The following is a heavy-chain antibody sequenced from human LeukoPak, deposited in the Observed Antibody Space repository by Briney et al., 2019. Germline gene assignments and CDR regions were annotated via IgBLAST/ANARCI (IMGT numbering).Heavy chain of an antibody. CDR2: ISSSSSYI. V-gene: IGHV3-21*01. CDR1: GFTFSSYS. CDR3: ATLPRARDDI. Sequence: GGSLRLSCAASGFTFSSYSMNWVRQAPGKGLEWVSSISSSSSYIYYADSAKGRFTISRDNAKNSLYLQMNSLRAEDTAVYYCATLPRARDDIWGQGTMVTVSS. J-gene: IGHJ3*02.